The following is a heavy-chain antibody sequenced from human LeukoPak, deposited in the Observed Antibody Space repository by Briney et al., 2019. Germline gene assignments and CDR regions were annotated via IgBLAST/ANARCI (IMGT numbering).Heavy chain of an antibody. CDR1: GFTFDDYG. CDR3: AKARGFEFWSATVH. V-gene: IGHV3-9*01. D-gene: IGHD3-3*01. J-gene: IGHJ4*02. Sequence: PGGSLRLSCAASGFTFDDYGMHWVRQAPGKGLEWVSGISWNGGSIGYAGSVKGRFTISRDNAKNSLYLQMNSLRPEDTAYYYCAKARGFEFWSATVHWGQGTLVTVSS. CDR2: ISWNGGSI.